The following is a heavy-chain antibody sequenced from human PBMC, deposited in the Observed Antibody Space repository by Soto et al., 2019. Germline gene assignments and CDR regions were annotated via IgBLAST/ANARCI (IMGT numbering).Heavy chain of an antibody. J-gene: IGHJ4*02. CDR2: IYWDDDK. Sequence: QITLNESGPTQVKPRQTLTLTCTFSGFSLTTSGVGVGWIRQSPGKAPEWLALIYWDDDKSYSPSLKSRLTITKDPSKNQGVLTMAALDPADTATYYCAHRVLRTVFGLVTTTAIYFDFWGQGTPVAVSS. V-gene: IGHV2-5*02. CDR1: GFSLTTSGVG. D-gene: IGHD3-3*01. CDR3: AHRVLRTVFGLVTTTAIYFDF.